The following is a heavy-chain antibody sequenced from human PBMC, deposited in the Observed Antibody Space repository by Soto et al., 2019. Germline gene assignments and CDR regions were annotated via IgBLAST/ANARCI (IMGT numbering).Heavy chain of an antibody. D-gene: IGHD6-6*01. CDR3: VRDAYSSSHFDY. CDR1: GASISPYY. J-gene: IGHJ4*02. CDR2: ISYSGNT. Sequence: SETLSLTCTVSGASISPYYLSWIRQPPGKRLEWIGFISYSGNTNYNPSLESRVTISVDTSKNQFSLRLSSVTAADTALYYCVRDAYSSSHFDYWGQGTLVTVSS. V-gene: IGHV4-59*01.